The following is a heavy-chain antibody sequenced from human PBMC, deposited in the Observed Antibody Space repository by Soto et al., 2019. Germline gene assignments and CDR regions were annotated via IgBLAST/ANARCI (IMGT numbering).Heavy chain of an antibody. V-gene: IGHV3-30-3*01. J-gene: IGHJ6*02. CDR3: AREYSSSWYHGGGMDV. Sequence: PGGSLRLSCAASGFTFSSYAMHWVRQAPGKGLEWVAVISYDGSNKYYADSVKGRFTISRDNSKNTLYLQMNSLRAEDTAVYYCAREYSSSWYHGGGMDVWGQGTTVTVS. D-gene: IGHD6-13*01. CDR2: ISYDGSNK. CDR1: GFTFSSYA.